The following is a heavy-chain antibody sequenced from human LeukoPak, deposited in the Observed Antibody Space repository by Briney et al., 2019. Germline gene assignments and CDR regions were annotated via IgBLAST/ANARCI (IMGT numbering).Heavy chain of an antibody. D-gene: IGHD1-1*01. CDR2: ISYDGSNK. CDR1: GFTFSSYA. Sequence: GGSLRLSCAASGFTFSSYAMHWVRQTPGKGLEWVAVISYDGSNKYYADSVKGRFTITRDNSQNTLYLQMNSLRAEDTAVYYCASGTTEPFDYWGQGTLATVSS. CDR3: ASGTTEPFDY. J-gene: IGHJ4*02. V-gene: IGHV3-30*01.